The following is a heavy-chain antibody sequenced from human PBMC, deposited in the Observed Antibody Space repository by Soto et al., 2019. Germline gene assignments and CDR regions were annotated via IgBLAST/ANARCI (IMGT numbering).Heavy chain of an antibody. CDR2: IYDSGST. CDR3: ARAQPFEFHNWFDP. Sequence: QVQLQESGPGLVKSSETLSLTCTVTGGSISSYYWSWIRRPPGKGLEWIGHIYDSGSTNYNPSLESRVTIPLDTSTNQFSLKFSSVTAADTAVYYCARAQPFEFHNWFDPWGQGTLVSVSA. D-gene: IGHD3-10*01. CDR1: GGSISSYY. V-gene: IGHV4-59*13. J-gene: IGHJ5*02.